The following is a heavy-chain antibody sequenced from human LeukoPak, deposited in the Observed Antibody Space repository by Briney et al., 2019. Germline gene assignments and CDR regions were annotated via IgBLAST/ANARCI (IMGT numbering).Heavy chain of an antibody. J-gene: IGHJ5*02. V-gene: IGHV3-23*01. D-gene: IGHD4-11*01. Sequence: GGSLRLSCAASGFTFNNAWMSWVRQAPGEGREWVSAISGSGGSTYYADSVKGRFTISRDNSKTTLYLQMNSLRAEDTAVYYCAKRDPYSNYAWFDPWGQGTLVTVSS. CDR3: AKRDPYSNYAWFDP. CDR1: GFTFNNAW. CDR2: ISGSGGST.